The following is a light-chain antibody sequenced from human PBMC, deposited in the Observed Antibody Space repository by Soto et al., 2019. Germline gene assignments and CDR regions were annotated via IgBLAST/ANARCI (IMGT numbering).Light chain of an antibody. CDR2: GVP. CDR1: QRFGSTS. V-gene: IGKV3-20*01. Sequence: EIGLTQSPGTLSFSPGERAILACRAIQRFGSTSLAWHQLRPGQAPRLLIYGVPTRATGIPDRFSGSGAGTDFSLTISRLESEDFAVYFCQQFGTSPAFGGGTKVEIK. CDR3: QQFGTSPA. J-gene: IGKJ4*01.